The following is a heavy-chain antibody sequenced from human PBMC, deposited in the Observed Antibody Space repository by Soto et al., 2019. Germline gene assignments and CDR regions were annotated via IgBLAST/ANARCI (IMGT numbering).Heavy chain of an antibody. Sequence: EVQLVESGGGLVQPGGSLRLSCAASGLTFSSYWMHWVRQAPGKGLVWVSRINSDGGGTSYADSVKGRFTISRDNAKNTLYLQMNSLRAEDTAVYYCALSHTVTTDYWGQGTLVTVSS. CDR3: ALSHTVTTDY. J-gene: IGHJ4*02. CDR2: INSDGGGT. V-gene: IGHV3-74*01. D-gene: IGHD4-17*01. CDR1: GLTFSSYW.